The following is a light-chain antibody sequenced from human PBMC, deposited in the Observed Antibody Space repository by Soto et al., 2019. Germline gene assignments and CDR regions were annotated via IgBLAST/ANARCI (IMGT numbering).Light chain of an antibody. CDR3: LHYNIWPFT. V-gene: IGKV3-15*01. Sequence: EIVMTQSPATLSVSPGERATLSCRASQSASHNLIWYQQKPGQAPRLLIYDASTRATGIPARFSGSGSATEFTLTISSLQSEDFAVYYCLHYNIWPFTFGPGTTVDIK. CDR1: QSASHN. J-gene: IGKJ3*01. CDR2: DAS.